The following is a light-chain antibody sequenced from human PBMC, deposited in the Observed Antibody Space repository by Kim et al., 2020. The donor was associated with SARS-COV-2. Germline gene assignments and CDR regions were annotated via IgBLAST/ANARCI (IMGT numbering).Light chain of an antibody. J-gene: IGLJ3*02. CDR3: VLYMGSGIWV. CDR1: SGSVSTTNY. V-gene: IGLV8-61*01. CDR2: STN. Sequence: QTVVTQEPLFSVSPGGTVTLTCGLTSGSVSTTNYPSWYQQTPGQAPRTLIYSTNTRSSGVPDRFSGSILGNKAALTITGAQADDESDYYCVLYMGSGIWVFGGGTQLTVL.